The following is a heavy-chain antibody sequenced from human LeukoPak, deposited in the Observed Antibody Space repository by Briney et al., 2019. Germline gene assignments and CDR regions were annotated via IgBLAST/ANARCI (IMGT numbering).Heavy chain of an antibody. D-gene: IGHD3-22*01. CDR3: ARTYDSSGYSQAYFDY. CDR1: GGTFSSYA. V-gene: IGHV1-69*04. J-gene: IGHJ4*02. CDR2: IIPILGIA. Sequence: ASVKVSCKASGGTFSSYAISWVRQAPGQGLEWVGRIIPILGIANYAQKFQGRVTITADKSTGTAYMELSSLRSEDTAVYYCARTYDSSGYSQAYFDYWGQGTLVTVSS.